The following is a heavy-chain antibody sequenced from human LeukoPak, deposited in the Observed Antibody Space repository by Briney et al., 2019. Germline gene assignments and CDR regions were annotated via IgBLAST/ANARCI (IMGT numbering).Heavy chain of an antibody. Sequence: ASVKVSCKASGYTFTDYYMHWVRQAPGQGLEWMGWINPNSGGTNSAQKFQGRVTMTRDTSISTAYMELSRLRSDDTAAYYCVREAGGDDYIWGCYRRDWFWPWGQGSLVTVSS. CDR1: GYTFTDYY. CDR3: VREAGGDDYIWGCYRRDWFWP. D-gene: IGHD3-16*02. CDR2: INPNSGGT. J-gene: IGHJ5*02. V-gene: IGHV1-2*02.